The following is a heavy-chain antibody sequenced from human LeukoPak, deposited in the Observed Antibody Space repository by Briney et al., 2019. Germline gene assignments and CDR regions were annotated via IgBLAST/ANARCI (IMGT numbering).Heavy chain of an antibody. CDR1: GGTFSSYT. J-gene: IGHJ6*02. CDR2: IIPILGIA. D-gene: IGHD6-19*01. CDR3: AMGAVDSSGWYPYYYGMDV. V-gene: IGHV1-69*02. Sequence: GASVKVSCKASGGTFSSYTISWVRQAPGQGLEWMGRIIPILGIANYAQKFQGRVTITADKSTSTAYMELSSLRSEDTAVYYCAMGAVDSSGWYPYYYGMDVWGQGTTVTVSS.